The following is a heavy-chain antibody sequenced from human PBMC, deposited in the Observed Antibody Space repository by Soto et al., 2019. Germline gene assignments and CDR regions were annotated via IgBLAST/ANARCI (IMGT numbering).Heavy chain of an antibody. CDR2: ISYDGRNK. CDR3: ARGPLDTVTIRRNWFDP. D-gene: IGHD4-17*01. V-gene: IGHV3-30*04. Sequence: QVQLVESGGGVVQPGRSLRLSCAASGFTFSSYAMHWVRQAPGKRLEWVAVISYDGRNKYYADSVNRRFTISRNNSKNTMDLQMNSLGAEDTAVYYWARGPLDTVTIRRNWFDPWGRGTLVTVSS. J-gene: IGHJ5*02. CDR1: GFTFSSYA.